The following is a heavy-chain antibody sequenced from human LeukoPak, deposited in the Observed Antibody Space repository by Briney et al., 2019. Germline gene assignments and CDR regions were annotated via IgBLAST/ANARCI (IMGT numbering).Heavy chain of an antibody. V-gene: IGHV4-61*01. D-gene: IGHD3-10*01. CDR3: ARAFMSPGGFDP. J-gene: IGHJ5*02. CDR1: GGSISSGSYY. Sequence: SQTLSLTCTGSGGSISSGSYYWSWIRQPPGKGLEWIGYIYYSGSTNYNPSLKSRVTISVDTSKNQLSVKLSSVTAADTAVYYCARAFMSPGGFDPWGQGTLVTVSS. CDR2: IYYSGST.